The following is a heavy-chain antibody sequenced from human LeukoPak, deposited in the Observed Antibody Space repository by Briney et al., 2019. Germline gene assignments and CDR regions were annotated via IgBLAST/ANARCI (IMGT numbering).Heavy chain of an antibody. CDR2: IIPISGTT. V-gene: IGHV1-69*13. J-gene: IGHJ4*02. CDR3: ATSAYTGGVFDY. D-gene: IGHD2-8*02. CDR1: GGTFSSYA. Sequence: GASVKVSCKTSGGTFSSYAISWVRQAPGQGLGWMGGIIPISGTTNNAQKFQGRVTITADESTSTAYMELSSLRSEDTAVYYCATSAYTGGVFDYWGQGTLVTVSS.